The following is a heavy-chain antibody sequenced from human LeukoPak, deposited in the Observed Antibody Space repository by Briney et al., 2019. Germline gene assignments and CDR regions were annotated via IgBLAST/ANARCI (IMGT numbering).Heavy chain of an antibody. D-gene: IGHD6-13*01. CDR3: ARDSSRYSSSWCLSY. CDR2: ISYDGSNK. Sequence: GGSLRLSCAASGFTFSSYAMHWVRQAPGKGLEWVAVISYDGSNKYYADSVKGRFTISRDNSKNTLYLQMNSLRAEDTAVYYRARDSSRYSSSWCLSYWGQGTLVTVSS. CDR1: GFTFSSYA. J-gene: IGHJ4*02. V-gene: IGHV3-30*04.